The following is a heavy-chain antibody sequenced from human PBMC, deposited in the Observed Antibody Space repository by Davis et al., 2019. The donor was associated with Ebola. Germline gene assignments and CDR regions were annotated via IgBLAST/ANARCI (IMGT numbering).Heavy chain of an antibody. V-gene: IGHV1-24*01. CDR1: GYTLTELS. Sequence: ASVKVSCKVSGYTLTELSMHWVRQAPGKGLEWMGSFDPADGETIYAQKFQGRVTITADESTSTVYMELRRLRSVDTAVYYCARGEVNNDILTGLASDYWGQGTLVTVSS. CDR3: ARGEVNNDILTGLASDY. CDR2: FDPADGET. D-gene: IGHD3-9*01. J-gene: IGHJ4*02.